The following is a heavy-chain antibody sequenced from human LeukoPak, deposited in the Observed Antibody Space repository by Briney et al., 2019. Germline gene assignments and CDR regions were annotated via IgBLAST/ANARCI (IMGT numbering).Heavy chain of an antibody. CDR2: INPSGGST. D-gene: IGHD6-6*01. CDR3: AREAYSSSSSYYFDY. CDR1: GYTFTSYY. V-gene: IGHV1-46*01. J-gene: IGHJ4*02. Sequence: PRAPVKVSCKASGYTFTSYYMHWVRQAPGQGLEWMGIINPSGGSTSYAQKFQGRVTMTRDTSTSTVYMELSSLRSEDTAVYYCAREAYSSSSSYYFDYWGQGTLVTVSS.